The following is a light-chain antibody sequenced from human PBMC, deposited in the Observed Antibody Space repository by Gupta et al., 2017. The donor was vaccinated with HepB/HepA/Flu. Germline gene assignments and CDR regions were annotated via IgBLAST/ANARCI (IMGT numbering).Light chain of an antibody. Sequence: EIVIPQSPAPLSVSPGERATLSCRASQSVSSNFAWYQQKPGQAPRLLIYGASTRATGIPARFSGSGSGTEFTLTISSLQSEDFAVYYCQQYNNWPPLTFGGGTKVEIK. CDR1: QSVSSN. CDR2: GAS. CDR3: QQYNNWPPLT. J-gene: IGKJ4*01. V-gene: IGKV3-15*01.